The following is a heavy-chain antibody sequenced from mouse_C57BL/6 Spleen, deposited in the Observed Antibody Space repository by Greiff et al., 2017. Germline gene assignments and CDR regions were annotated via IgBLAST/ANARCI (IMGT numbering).Heavy chain of an antibody. Sequence: VQLQQPGAELVRPGSSVKLSCTASGYTFTSYWMDWVKQRPGQGLEWIGNIYPSDSDTDYKQQFKDKATLTVDKSSSTAYLQLSSLTSEDSAVYYCAIGDSNYGGAYWGQGTLVTVS. D-gene: IGHD2-5*01. CDR1: GYTFTSYW. CDR2: IYPSDSDT. CDR3: AIGDSNYGGAY. J-gene: IGHJ3*01. V-gene: IGHV1-61*01.